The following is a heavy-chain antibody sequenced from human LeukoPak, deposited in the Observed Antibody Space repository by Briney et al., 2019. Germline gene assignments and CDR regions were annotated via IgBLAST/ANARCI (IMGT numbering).Heavy chain of an antibody. CDR3: ARDVAVVVAATRGQYYGMDV. V-gene: IGHV1-2*02. Sequence: ASVKVSCKASGYTFTGYYMHWVRQAPGQGLEWMGWINPNSGGTNYAQKFKGRVTMTRDTSISTAYMELSRLRSDDTAVYYCARDVAVVVAATRGQYYGMDVWGQGTTVTVSS. CDR2: INPNSGGT. CDR1: GYTFTGYY. J-gene: IGHJ6*02. D-gene: IGHD2-15*01.